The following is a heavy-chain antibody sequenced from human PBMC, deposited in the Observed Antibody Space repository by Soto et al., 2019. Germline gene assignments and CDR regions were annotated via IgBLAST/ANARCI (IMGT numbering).Heavy chain of an antibody. V-gene: IGHV1-18*01. J-gene: IGHJ5*01. CDR2: ISAYNRNT. D-gene: IGHD3-3*01. CDR3: ARVVGALGHWCDP. Sequence: QVQLVQSGAEVKKPGASVKVSCKASGYTFTSYGISWVRQAHGQGFEWMGRISAYNRNTNYAPKLQGRVTMTPDTSTSTAYMELRSLRSDDTAVYYCARVVGALGHWCDPWGQGTLVTVSS. CDR1: GYTFTSYG.